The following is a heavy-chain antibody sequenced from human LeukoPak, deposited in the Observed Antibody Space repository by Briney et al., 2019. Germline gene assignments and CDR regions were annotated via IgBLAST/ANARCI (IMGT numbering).Heavy chain of an antibody. V-gene: IGHV5-51*01. CDR3: ARSSIEAALDSFDI. Sequence: GESLKISCKGSRYSFTTYWIVWVRQMPGKVLEWMGTIYPGDSDTRYSPSFQGQVTISADKSINTAYLQWSSLKASDTAMYYCARSSIEAALDSFDIWGQGTMVTVSS. CDR2: IYPGDSDT. D-gene: IGHD6-25*01. J-gene: IGHJ3*02. CDR1: RYSFTTYW.